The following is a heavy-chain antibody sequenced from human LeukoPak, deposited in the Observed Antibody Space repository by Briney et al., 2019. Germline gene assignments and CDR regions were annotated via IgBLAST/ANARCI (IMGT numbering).Heavy chain of an antibody. CDR3: ARGEVPAAIGDFDY. J-gene: IGHJ4*02. D-gene: IGHD2-2*01. Sequence: ASMKVSCKTSGYTFTSYGISWVRQATGQGLEWMGWMNPNSGNTGYAQKFQGRVTITRNTSISTAYMELSSLRSEDTAVYYCARGEVPAAIGDFDYWGQGTLVTVSS. CDR1: GYTFTSYG. CDR2: MNPNSGNT. V-gene: IGHV1-8*03.